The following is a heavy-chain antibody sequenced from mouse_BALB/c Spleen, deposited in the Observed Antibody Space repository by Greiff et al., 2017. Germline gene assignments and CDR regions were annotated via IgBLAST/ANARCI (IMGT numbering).Heavy chain of an antibody. CDR3: ARAGYYYGSSYYFDY. D-gene: IGHD1-1*01. Sequence: QVQLQQPGAELVKPGASVKLSCKASGYTFTSYWMHWVKQRPGQGLEWIGEINPSNGRTNYNEKFKSKATLTVDKSSSTAYMQLSSLTSEDSAVYYYARAGYYYGSSYYFDYWGQGTTLTVSS. CDR1: GYTFTSYW. V-gene: IGHV1S81*02. J-gene: IGHJ2*01. CDR2: INPSNGRT.